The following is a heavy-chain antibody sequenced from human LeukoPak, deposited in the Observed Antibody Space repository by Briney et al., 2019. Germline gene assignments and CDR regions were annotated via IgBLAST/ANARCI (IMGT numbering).Heavy chain of an antibody. CDR3: ASHLMVRGDKPLDY. D-gene: IGHD3-10*01. Sequence: SETLSLTCTVSGGSISSSSYYWGWIRQPLGKGLEWIGSIYYSGSTYYNPSLKSRVTISVDTSKNQFSLKLSSVTAADTAVYYCASHLMVRGDKPLDYWGQGTLVTVSS. J-gene: IGHJ4*02. CDR1: GGSISSSSYY. V-gene: IGHV4-39*01. CDR2: IYYSGST.